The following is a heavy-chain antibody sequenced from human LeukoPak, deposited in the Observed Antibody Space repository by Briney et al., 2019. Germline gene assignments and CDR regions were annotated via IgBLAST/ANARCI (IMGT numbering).Heavy chain of an antibody. V-gene: IGHV4-31*03. CDR1: GGSITSGGYY. J-gene: IGHJ5*02. CDR3: ARGSQWELLAHWFDP. Sequence: SQTLSLTCTVSGGSITSGGYYWSWIRQHPGKGLEWIGYIYYSGSTYYNPSLKSRVTISVDTSKNQFSLKLSSVTAADTAVYYCARGSQWELLAHWFDPWGQGTLITVSS. CDR2: IYYSGST. D-gene: IGHD1-26*01.